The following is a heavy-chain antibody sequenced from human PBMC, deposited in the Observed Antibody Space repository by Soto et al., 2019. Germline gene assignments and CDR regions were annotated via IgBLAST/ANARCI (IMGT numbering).Heavy chain of an antibody. J-gene: IGHJ6*02. CDR1: GYSFTSYW. D-gene: IGHD2-15*01. Sequence: GESLKISCKGSGYSFTSYWIGWVRQMPGKGLEWMGIIYPGDSDTRYSPSFQGQVTISADKSISTAYLQWSSLKASDTAMYYCARCSGGSCYYYGMDVRGQGTTVTVSS. CDR2: IYPGDSDT. V-gene: IGHV5-51*01. CDR3: ARCSGGSCYYYGMDV.